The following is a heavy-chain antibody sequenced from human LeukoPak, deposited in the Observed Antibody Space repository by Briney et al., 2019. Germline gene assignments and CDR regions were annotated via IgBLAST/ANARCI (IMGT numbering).Heavy chain of an antibody. CDR2: ITPIFGTA. CDR3: ARAPGYYDFWSGYYKDYYYYYGMDV. D-gene: IGHD3-3*01. J-gene: IGHJ6*02. Sequence: GASVKVSCKASGGTFSSYAISWVRQAPGQGLEWMGGITPIFGTANYAQKFQGRVTITADESTSTAYMELSSLRSEDTAVYYCARAPGYYDFWSGYYKDYYYYYGMDVWGQGTTVTVSS. V-gene: IGHV1-69*13. CDR1: GGTFSSYA.